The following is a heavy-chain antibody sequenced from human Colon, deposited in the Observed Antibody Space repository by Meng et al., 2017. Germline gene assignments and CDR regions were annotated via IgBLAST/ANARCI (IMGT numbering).Heavy chain of an antibody. CDR1: GFSFSNAW. Sequence: GESLKISCAASGFSFSNAWMSWVRQAPGKGLEWVGRIKSKNDGGTTDYAAPVKGRFTISRDDSKNTLYLQMNTLNTEDTAVYYCSTYRLFSGRFYDNDYWGQGTLVTVSS. D-gene: IGHD3-10*01. CDR3: STYRLFSGRFYDNDY. V-gene: IGHV3-15*01. CDR2: IKSKNDGGTT. J-gene: IGHJ4*02.